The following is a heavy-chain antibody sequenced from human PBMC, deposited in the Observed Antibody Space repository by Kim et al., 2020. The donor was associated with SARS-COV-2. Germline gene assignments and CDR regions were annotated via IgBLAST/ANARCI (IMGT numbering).Heavy chain of an antibody. V-gene: IGHV3-53*01. D-gene: IGHD1-7*01. CDR3: ARRTKYFFDL. J-gene: IGHJ4*02. Sequence: GSTDYADSVKRRFTHSKDTSENTLSLQMNSLRPYDTAGYYWARRTKYFFDLWGQGTLVTVST. CDR2: GST.